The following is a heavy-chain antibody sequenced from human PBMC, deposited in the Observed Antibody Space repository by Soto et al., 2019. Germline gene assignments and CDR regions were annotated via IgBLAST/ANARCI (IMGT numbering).Heavy chain of an antibody. D-gene: IGHD3-16*01. CDR2: IDYSGTT. CDR1: GGSINTNGYY. J-gene: IGHJ5*02. V-gene: IGHV4-39*01. Sequence: ETLSLTCTVSGGSINTNGYYWAWIRQPPGKGLEWIGSIDYSGTTYYNSSLKSRVIITSDMSKNQFSLKLTSVTAADTAVYSCARHPSAYYDSWGQGTLVTVSS. CDR3: ARHPSAYYDS.